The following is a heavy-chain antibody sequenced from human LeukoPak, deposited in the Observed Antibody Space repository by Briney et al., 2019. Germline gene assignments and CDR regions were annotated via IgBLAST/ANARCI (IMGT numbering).Heavy chain of an antibody. J-gene: IGHJ4*02. D-gene: IGHD5-12*01. Sequence: GGSLRLSCAASAFSLSAYNMNWVRQAPGKGLEWVSSISYTGTYIYYADSVKGRFTISRDNAQNSLYLQMNSLRAEDTAVYYCARWDIVATGALDYWGQGTLVTVSS. CDR2: ISYTGTYI. CDR3: ARWDIVATGALDY. V-gene: IGHV3-21*01. CDR1: AFSLSAYN.